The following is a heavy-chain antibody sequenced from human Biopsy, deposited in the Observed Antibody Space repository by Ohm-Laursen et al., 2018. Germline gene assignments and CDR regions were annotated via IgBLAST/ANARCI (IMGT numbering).Heavy chain of an antibody. CDR3: ARGSNEYGGLYFPH. Sequence: SQTLSLTCTVSGGSFTGHYWTWIPQPPGKGLVWIGHISHTGYTSYKSSLKSRVTISLDTSRKHFPLRLTSVAAADTAVYYCARGSNEYGGLYFPHWGQGTLVTVSS. CDR2: ISHTGYT. CDR1: GGSFTGHY. D-gene: IGHD4-23*01. V-gene: IGHV4-59*11. J-gene: IGHJ1*01.